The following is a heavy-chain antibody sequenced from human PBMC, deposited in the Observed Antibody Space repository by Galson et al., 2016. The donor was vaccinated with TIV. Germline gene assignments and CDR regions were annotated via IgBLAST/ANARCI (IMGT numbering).Heavy chain of an antibody. V-gene: IGHV4-59*01. J-gene: IGHJ6*02. CDR1: DGSINSFY. D-gene: IGHD7-27*01. Sequence: ETLSLTCSVSDGSINSFYWSWIRQPPGKGLEWIGDIYYSGTTNHNPSLKSRVTMSLDISRNQFSLNLRSVTAADTAVYYCVRVSPCFWGSAHYYQHGMDVWGQGTTVTVSS. CDR2: IYYSGTT. CDR3: VRVSPCFWGSAHYYQHGMDV.